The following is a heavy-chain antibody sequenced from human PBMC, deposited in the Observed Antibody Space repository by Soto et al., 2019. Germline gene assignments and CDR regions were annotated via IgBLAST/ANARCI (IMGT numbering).Heavy chain of an antibody. V-gene: IGHV4-34*01. J-gene: IGHJ4*02. D-gene: IGHD2-15*01. CDR3: ARSLNCSGGSCYSALMDY. Sequence: SETLSLTCAVYGGSFSGYYWSWIRQPPGKGLEWIGEINHSGSTNYNPSLKSRVTISVDTSKHQFSLKLSSVTAADTAVYYCARSLNCSGGSCYSALMDYWGQGTLVTVSS. CDR2: INHSGST. CDR1: GGSFSGYY.